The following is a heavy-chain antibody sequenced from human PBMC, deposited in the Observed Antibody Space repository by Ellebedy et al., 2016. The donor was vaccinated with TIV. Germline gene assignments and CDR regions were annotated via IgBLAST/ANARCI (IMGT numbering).Heavy chain of an antibody. V-gene: IGHV3-7*01. CDR1: GFTFSSYW. Sequence: GESLKISCAASGFTFSSYWMSWVRQAPGTGLEWVANIKQDGSEKYYVDSVKGRFTISRDNAKNSLYLQMNSLRAEDTAVYYCARGYASPNYWGQGTLVTVSS. CDR2: IKQDGSEK. CDR3: ARGYASPNY. J-gene: IGHJ4*02. D-gene: IGHD2-8*01.